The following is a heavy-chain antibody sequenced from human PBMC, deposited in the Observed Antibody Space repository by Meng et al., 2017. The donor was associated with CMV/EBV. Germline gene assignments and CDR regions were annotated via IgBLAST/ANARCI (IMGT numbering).Heavy chain of an antibody. V-gene: IGHV4-39*01. CDR3: ARPKQLQWYFDY. CDR1: GGYISSGSYY. CDR2: IYYSGST. J-gene: IGHJ4*02. Sequence: CTVSGGYISSGSYYWGWIREPPGKGLEGIGSIYYSGSTYCNPSLKSRVTISVDTSKNQFSLKLSSVTAADTAVYYCARPKQLQWYFDYWGQGTLVTVSS. D-gene: IGHD6-6*01.